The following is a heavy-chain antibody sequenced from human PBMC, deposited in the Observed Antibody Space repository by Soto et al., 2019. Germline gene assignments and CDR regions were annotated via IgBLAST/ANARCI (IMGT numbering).Heavy chain of an antibody. V-gene: IGHV3-30*18. D-gene: IGHD6-19*01. J-gene: IGHJ4*02. Sequence: QVQLVESGGGVVQPGRSLRLSCAASGFTFSNYGMHWVRQAPGKGLEWVAVISYDGSNKYYADSVKGRFTISRDNSKNTLYLQMNSLRAEDTAVYYCAKDRAGLFDYWGQGTLVTVSS. CDR1: GFTFSNYG. CDR2: ISYDGSNK. CDR3: AKDRAGLFDY.